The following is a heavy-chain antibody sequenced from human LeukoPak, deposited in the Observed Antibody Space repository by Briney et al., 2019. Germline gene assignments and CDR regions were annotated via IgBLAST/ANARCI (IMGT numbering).Heavy chain of an antibody. CDR2: IYYSGST. Sequence: SETLSLTCTVPGGSISVYYWSWIRQPPGKGLEWIGYIYYSGSTNYNPSLKSRVTISVDTSKNQFSLKLSSVTAADTAVYYCARHSKYYYDSSGSYVGYFQHWGQGTLVTVSS. V-gene: IGHV4-59*08. D-gene: IGHD3-22*01. CDR1: GGSISVYY. CDR3: ARHSKYYYDSSGSYVGYFQH. J-gene: IGHJ1*01.